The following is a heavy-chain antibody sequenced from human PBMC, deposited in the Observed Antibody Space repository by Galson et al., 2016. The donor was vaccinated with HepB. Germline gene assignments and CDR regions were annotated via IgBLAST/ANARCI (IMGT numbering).Heavy chain of an antibody. CDR3: ARVTVLYGSGSYSLDAFDI. CDR1: GFTFDDYG. CDR2: INWNGGST. J-gene: IGHJ3*02. D-gene: IGHD3-10*01. Sequence: SLRLSCAASGFTFDDYGMSWVRHAPGKGLEWVSGINWNGGSTGYADSVKGRFTISRDNAKNSLYLQMNSLRAEDTALYHCARVTVLYGSGSYSLDAFDIWGQGTMVTVSS. V-gene: IGHV3-20*01.